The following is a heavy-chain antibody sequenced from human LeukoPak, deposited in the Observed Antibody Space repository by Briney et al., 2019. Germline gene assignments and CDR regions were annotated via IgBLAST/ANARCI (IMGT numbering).Heavy chain of an antibody. CDR2: ISSSSSTI. D-gene: IGHD4-11*01. J-gene: IGHJ6*03. Sequence: GGSLRLSCAASGFTFSSYAMSWVRQAPGKGLEWVSYISSSSSTIYYADSVKGRFTISRDNAKNSLYLQMNSLRAEDTAVYYCAREAADYSNYDDYYYYMDVWGKGTTVTVSS. V-gene: IGHV3-48*01. CDR3: AREAADYSNYDDYYYYMDV. CDR1: GFTFSSYA.